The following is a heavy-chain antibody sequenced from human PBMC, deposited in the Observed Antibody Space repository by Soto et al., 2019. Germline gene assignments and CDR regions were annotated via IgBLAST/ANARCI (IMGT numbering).Heavy chain of an antibody. Sequence: QVQLVQSGAEVKKPGASVKVSCEASGYTFDSYGISWVRQAPGLGLEWMGWISPYDGDTNYAPHLRGRATLPTDASTNTVYRERRSLRSDDTDIYYCARDCYYCVNSGHSYSGTDTFDMGGQGTMVTVSS. CDR2: ISPYDGDT. CDR3: ARDCYYCVNSGHSYSGTDTFDM. CDR1: GYTFDSYG. V-gene: IGHV1-18*01. J-gene: IGHJ3*02. D-gene: IGHD3-22*01.